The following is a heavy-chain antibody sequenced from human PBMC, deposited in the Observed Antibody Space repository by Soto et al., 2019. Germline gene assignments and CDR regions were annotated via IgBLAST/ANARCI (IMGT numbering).Heavy chain of an antibody. CDR1: GVSFSGYY. Sequence: SETLSLTCAVYGVSFSGYYWSLLRQPPGKGLEWIGEINHSGSTNYNPSLKSRVTISVDTSKNQFSLKLSSVTAADTAVYYCARGNGSGSYLYYYYGMDVWGQGTTVTVSS. D-gene: IGHD3-10*01. V-gene: IGHV4-34*01. J-gene: IGHJ6*02. CDR2: INHSGST. CDR3: ARGNGSGSYLYYYYGMDV.